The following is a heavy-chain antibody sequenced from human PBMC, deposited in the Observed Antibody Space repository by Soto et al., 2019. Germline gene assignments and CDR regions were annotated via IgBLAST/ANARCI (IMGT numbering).Heavy chain of an antibody. V-gene: IGHV4-30-4*01. D-gene: IGHD6-13*01. CDR3: RRSSRYSKDV. Sequence: SETLSLTCTVSGGSISSGDYFWSWIRQPPGKGLEWIGYIYYSGSTYYNPSLKSRVTISVDTSKNQFSLKLSSVTAADTAVYYCRRSSRYSKDVWGQGTTVTVSS. CDR2: IYYSGST. CDR1: GGSISSGDYF. J-gene: IGHJ6*02.